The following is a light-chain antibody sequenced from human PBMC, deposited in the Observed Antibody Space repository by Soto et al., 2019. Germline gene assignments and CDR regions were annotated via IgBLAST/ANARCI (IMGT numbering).Light chain of an antibody. CDR3: QSYDSRLSGVV. Sequence: QSVLTQPPSVSGAPGQRVTISCTGSSSNIGAGYDVHWYQQLPGTAPKHLIYGNSNRPSGVPDRFSGSKSGTSASLAITGLQAEDEADYYCQSYDSRLSGVVFGGGTKLTVL. CDR2: GNS. V-gene: IGLV1-40*01. J-gene: IGLJ2*01. CDR1: SSNIGAGYD.